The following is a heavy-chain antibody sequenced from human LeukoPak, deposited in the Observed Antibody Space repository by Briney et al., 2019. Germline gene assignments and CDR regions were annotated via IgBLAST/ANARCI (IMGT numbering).Heavy chain of an antibody. J-gene: IGHJ6*02. CDR2: IYTSGST. D-gene: IGHD6-19*01. V-gene: IGHV4-61*02. CDR3: ARDTAVASFRYGMDV. Sequence: SQTLSLTCTVSGGSISSGSYYWSWIRQPAGKGLEWIGRIYTSGSTNYNPSLKSRVTISVDTSKNQFSLKLSSVTAADTAVYYCARDTAVASFRYGMDVWGQGTTVTVSS. CDR1: GGSISSGSYY.